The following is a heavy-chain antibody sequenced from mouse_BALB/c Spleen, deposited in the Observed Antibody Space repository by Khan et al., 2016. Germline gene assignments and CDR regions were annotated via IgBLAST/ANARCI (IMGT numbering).Heavy chain of an antibody. CDR1: GFDFSRYW. D-gene: IGHD1-1*01. Sequence: EVKLLESGGGLVQPGGSLKLSCAASGFDFSRYWMSWVRQAPGKGLEWIGEINPDSSTINYAPSLKGKFIISRDNAKNTLYLRRNKVSSEDRALYYCTRLYYYGCSDYWGPGTTLTVSS. V-gene: IGHV4-1*02. CDR3: TRLYYYGCSDY. CDR2: INPDSSTI. J-gene: IGHJ2*01.